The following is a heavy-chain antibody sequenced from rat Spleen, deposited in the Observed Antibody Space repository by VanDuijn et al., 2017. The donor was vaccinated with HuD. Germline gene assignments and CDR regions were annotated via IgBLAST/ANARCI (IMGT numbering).Heavy chain of an antibody. D-gene: IGHD1-11*01. CDR2: ITNTGGST. Sequence: EVQLVESGGGLVQPGRSLKLSCVTSGFKFNNYWVTWIRQAPGKGLEWVASITNTGGSTYYPDSVKGRFTISRDNAKSTLYLQMDSLRSEDTATYYCTTDNSYYFDYWGQGVMVTVSS. CDR1: GFKFNNYW. V-gene: IGHV5-31*01. J-gene: IGHJ2*01. CDR3: TTDNSYYFDY.